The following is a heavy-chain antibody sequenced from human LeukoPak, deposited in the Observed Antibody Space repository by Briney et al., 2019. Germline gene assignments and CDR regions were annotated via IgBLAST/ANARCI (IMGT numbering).Heavy chain of an antibody. CDR1: GFTFSDYW. V-gene: IGHV3-7*01. CDR2: INPPGVEK. D-gene: IGHD6-13*01. CDR3: GRWGVEAGIDD. Sequence: GGSLRLSCAASGFTFSDYWMSWVRQAPGKGLEWGSNINPPGVEKTYVDSVKGRFTISRDNAKNSLYLEMNSLRDEDSAVYYCGRWGVEAGIDDWGQGTLVTVSS. J-gene: IGHJ4*02.